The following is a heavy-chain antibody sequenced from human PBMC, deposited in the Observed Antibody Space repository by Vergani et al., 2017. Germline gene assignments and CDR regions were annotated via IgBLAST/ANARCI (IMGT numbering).Heavy chain of an antibody. Sequence: QVQLVESGGGVVQPGRSLRLSCAASGFTFSSYGMYWVRQAPGKGLEWVAIIWYDGSNKYYADSVKGRFTISRDNSKNTLYLQMNNLRAADTAVYYCARSGYCAHGVCYMTYYYYMDVWGKGTAVTVSS. D-gene: IGHD2-8*01. V-gene: IGHV3-33*01. CDR3: ARSGYCAHGVCYMTYYYYMDV. CDR1: GFTFSSYG. J-gene: IGHJ6*03. CDR2: IWYDGSNK.